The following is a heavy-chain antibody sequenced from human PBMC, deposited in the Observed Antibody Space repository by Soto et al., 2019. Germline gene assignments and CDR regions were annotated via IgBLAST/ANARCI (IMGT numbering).Heavy chain of an antibody. D-gene: IGHD1-26*01. Sequence: XSVKVACKASGYLFTSYGISWVRHAPGQGLEWMRWISAYNGNPRYAQNLQCRVTLTTDTSTYTAYIELRSMKSDDTAVYYCARDVGSDSSAHGAVFDCWGQGALVTVSS. V-gene: IGHV1-18*01. CDR2: ISAYNGNP. J-gene: IGHJ4*02. CDR1: GYLFTSYG. CDR3: ARDVGSDSSAHGAVFDC.